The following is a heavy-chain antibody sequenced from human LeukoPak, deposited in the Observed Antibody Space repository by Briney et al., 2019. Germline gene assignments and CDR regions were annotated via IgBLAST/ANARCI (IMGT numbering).Heavy chain of an antibody. CDR1: GFTFSNYW. D-gene: IGHD2-15*01. J-gene: IGHJ6*02. CDR3: ARDRWELLSNSYHYCGLDV. CDR2: IKQDGSEK. V-gene: IGHV3-7*01. Sequence: GGSLRLSCAASGFTFSNYWMSWVRQAPGKGLEWVANIKQDGSEKCYVDSVKGRFTISRDNAKNSLYLQMNSLRPEDTAVYYCARDRWELLSNSYHYCGLDVWGQGTTVTVSS.